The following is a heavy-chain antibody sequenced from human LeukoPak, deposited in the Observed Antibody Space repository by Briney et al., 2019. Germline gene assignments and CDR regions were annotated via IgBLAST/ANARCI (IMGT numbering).Heavy chain of an antibody. Sequence: GESLKISCKGSGYSFTNYWIGWVRQLPGKGLEWMGIIYPGDSDSRYSPSFQGQVTISADKSISTAYLQWSSLKASDTAIYYCARPKGLYYYGSGSFSFDYWGRGTLVTVSS. J-gene: IGHJ4*02. CDR1: GYSFTNYW. D-gene: IGHD3-10*01. V-gene: IGHV5-51*01. CDR2: IYPGDSDS. CDR3: ARPKGLYYYGSGSFSFDY.